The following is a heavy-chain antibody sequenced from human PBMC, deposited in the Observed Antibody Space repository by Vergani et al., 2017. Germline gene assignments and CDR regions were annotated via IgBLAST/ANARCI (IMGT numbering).Heavy chain of an antibody. Sequence: QVQLQQWGAGLLKPSETLSLTCAVYGGSFSGYYWTWVRQPPGKGLEWIGEINHSGSTNYNPSLKSRVTISVDTSKNQFSLKLRSVTAADTAVYYCARVVVPAANYMDVWGKGTTVTVSS. CDR1: GGSFSGYY. V-gene: IGHV4-34*01. J-gene: IGHJ6*03. CDR2: INHSGST. D-gene: IGHD2-2*01. CDR3: ARVVVPAANYMDV.